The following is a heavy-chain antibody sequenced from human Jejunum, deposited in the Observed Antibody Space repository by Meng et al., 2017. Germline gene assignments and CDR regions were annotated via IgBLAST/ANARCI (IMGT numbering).Heavy chain of an antibody. J-gene: IGHJ1*01. Sequence: QVYPQESGPGLVKPAQTLSLTCTVSGGSMNSAGHYWSWIRQDPGKGLEWIGYIHYSGGTYYNPSLKSRVTISVDTSKNQFSLKLNSVSAADTAVYYCARATAGNSEYFQNWGQGTLVTVSS. D-gene: IGHD4-23*01. V-gene: IGHV4-31*03. CDR1: GGSMNSAGHY. CDR3: ARATAGNSEYFQN. CDR2: IHYSGGT.